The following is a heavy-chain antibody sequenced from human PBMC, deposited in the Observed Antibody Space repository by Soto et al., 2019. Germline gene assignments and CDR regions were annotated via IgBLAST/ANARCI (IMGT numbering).Heavy chain of an antibody. J-gene: IGHJ4*02. CDR3: ARDLYRVYCSGGSCPDY. CDR2: ISSSSSYI. Sequence: PGWSLRLSCAASGFTFSSYSMNWVRQAPGKGLEWVSSISSSSSYICYADSVKGRFTISRDNAKNSLYLQMNSLRAEDTAVYYCARDLYRVYCSGGSCPDYWGQGTLVTVSS. D-gene: IGHD2-15*01. CDR1: GFTFSSYS. V-gene: IGHV3-21*01.